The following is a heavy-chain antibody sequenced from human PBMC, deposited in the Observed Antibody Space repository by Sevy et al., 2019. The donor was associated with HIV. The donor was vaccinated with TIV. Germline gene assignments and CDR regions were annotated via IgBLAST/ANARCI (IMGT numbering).Heavy chain of an antibody. Sequence: GGSLRLSCAASRFTFSSYGMHWVRQAPGKGLEWVANIKEDGRETYYLDSVKGRFTISRDNAKNSVHLQMRSLRAEDTAVYYCARDGFAFDTWGPGTLVTVSS. D-gene: IGHD2-2*03. CDR3: ARDGFAFDT. CDR2: IKEDGRET. CDR1: RFTFSSYG. V-gene: IGHV3-7*03. J-gene: IGHJ4*02.